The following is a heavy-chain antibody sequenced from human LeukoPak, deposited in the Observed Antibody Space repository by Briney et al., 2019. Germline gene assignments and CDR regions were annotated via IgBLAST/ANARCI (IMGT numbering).Heavy chain of an antibody. CDR1: GGSISSGGYY. V-gene: IGHV4-31*03. CDR3: AITLIAVAGTRRAEQRKTDY. Sequence: SETLSLTCTVSGGSISSGGYYWSWIRQHPGKGLEWIGYIYYSGSTYYNPSLKSRVTISVDTSKNQFSLKLSSVTAADTAVYYCAITLIAVAGTRRAEQRKTDYWGQGTLVTVSS. J-gene: IGHJ4*02. CDR2: IYYSGST. D-gene: IGHD6-19*01.